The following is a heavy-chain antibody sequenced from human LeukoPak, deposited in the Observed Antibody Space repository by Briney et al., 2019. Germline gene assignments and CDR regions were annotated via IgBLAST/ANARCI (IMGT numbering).Heavy chain of an antibody. D-gene: IGHD6-19*01. Sequence: GGSLRLSCAASGFTFSSYGMHWVRQAPGKGLEWVAVISYDGSNKYYADSVKGRFTISRDNSKNTLYLQMNSLRAEDTAVYYCAKASAPSYFQHWGQGTLVTVSS. J-gene: IGHJ1*01. CDR3: AKASAPSYFQH. CDR2: ISYDGSNK. V-gene: IGHV3-30*18. CDR1: GFTFSSYG.